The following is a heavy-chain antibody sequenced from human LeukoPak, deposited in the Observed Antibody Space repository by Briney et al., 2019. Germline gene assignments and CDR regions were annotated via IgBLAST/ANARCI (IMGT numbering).Heavy chain of an antibody. Sequence: PSETLSLTCAVYGGSFSGYYWSWIRQPPGKGLEWIGEINHSGSTNYNPSLKSRVTISVDTSKNQFSLELSSVTAADTAVYYCARGRHYYDYVWGSYRQYYFDYWGQGTLVTVSS. J-gene: IGHJ4*02. CDR2: INHSGST. CDR1: GGSFSGYY. CDR3: ARGRHYYDYVWGSYRQYYFDY. D-gene: IGHD3-16*02. V-gene: IGHV4-34*01.